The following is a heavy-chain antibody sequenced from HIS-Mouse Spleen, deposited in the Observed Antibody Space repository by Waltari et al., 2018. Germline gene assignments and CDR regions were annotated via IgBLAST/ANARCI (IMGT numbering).Heavy chain of an antibody. V-gene: IGHV3-30*18. CDR3: AKDRNYFDY. Sequence: QVQLVESGGGVVQPGRSLRLSCAASGFTFSSYGMHWVRQAPGKGVGWVAVISYDGSNKYYADSVKGRFTISRDNSKNTLYLQMNSLRAEDTAVYYCAKDRNYFDYWGQGTLVTVSS. CDR1: GFTFSSYG. CDR2: ISYDGSNK. J-gene: IGHJ4*02.